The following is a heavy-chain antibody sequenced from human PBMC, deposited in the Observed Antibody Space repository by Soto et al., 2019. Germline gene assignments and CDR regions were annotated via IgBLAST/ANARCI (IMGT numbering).Heavy chain of an antibody. Sequence: EVQLLESGGVLVQPGGSLRLSCAASGFTFSSYALSWVRQAPGKGLKWVSGISGDGATTYYTDSVKGRFTISRDSSTNTLYLQMNSLRAEDSAVYYCARDLTSSGRSTYLGYWGQGTLVTVSS. CDR3: ARDLTSSGRSTYLGY. CDR2: ISGDGATT. J-gene: IGHJ4*02. CDR1: GFTFSSYA. D-gene: IGHD6-19*01. V-gene: IGHV3-23*01.